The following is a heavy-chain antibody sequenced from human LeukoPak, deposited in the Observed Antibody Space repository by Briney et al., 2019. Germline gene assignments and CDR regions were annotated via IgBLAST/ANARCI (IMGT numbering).Heavy chain of an antibody. J-gene: IGHJ4*02. Sequence: GGSLRLSCAASGFTFSSYWMYWVRQAPGKGLEWVARINSDGSGTSYADSVKGRFTISRDNAKNTLYLQLNSLRAEDTAVYYCARGLYGAFGGWGQGTLVTVSS. V-gene: IGHV3-74*01. D-gene: IGHD4/OR15-4a*01. CDR2: INSDGSGT. CDR1: GFTFSSYW. CDR3: ARGLYGAFGG.